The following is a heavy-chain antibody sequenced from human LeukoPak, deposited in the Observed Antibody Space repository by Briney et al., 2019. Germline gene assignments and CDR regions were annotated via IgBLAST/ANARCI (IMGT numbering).Heavy chain of an antibody. V-gene: IGHV4-39*07. CDR1: GGSISSSSYY. CDR3: ARADSSGQDAFDI. J-gene: IGHJ3*02. Sequence: SETLSLTCTVSGGSISSSSYYWGWIRQPPGKGLEWIGSIYYSGSTYYNPSLKSRVTISVDTSKNQFSLRLSSVTAADTAVYYCARADSSGQDAFDIWGQGTMVTVSS. CDR2: IYYSGST. D-gene: IGHD3-22*01.